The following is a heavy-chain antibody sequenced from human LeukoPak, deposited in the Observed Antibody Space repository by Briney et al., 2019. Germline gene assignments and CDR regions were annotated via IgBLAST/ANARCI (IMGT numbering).Heavy chain of an antibody. J-gene: IGHJ4*02. V-gene: IGHV1-69*13. CDR3: ARDYDSSGFTHYFDY. Sequence: SVKVSCKASGSTFSSYAISWVRQAPGQGLEWMGGIIPIFGTANYAQKFQGRVTITADESTSTAYMELSSLRSEDTAVYYCARDYDSSGFTHYFDYWGQGTLVTVSS. D-gene: IGHD3-22*01. CDR1: GSTFSSYA. CDR2: IIPIFGTA.